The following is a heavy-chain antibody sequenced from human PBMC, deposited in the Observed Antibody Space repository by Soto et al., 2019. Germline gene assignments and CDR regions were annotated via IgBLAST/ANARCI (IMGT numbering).Heavy chain of an antibody. CDR2: IYYSGST. Sequence: SETLSLTCTVSGGSISSGDYYWSWIRQPPGKGLEWIGYIYYSGSTYYNPSLKSRVTISVDTSKNQFSLKLSSVTAADTAVYYCARVSYGDIVATTGSFYYYYYGMDVWGQGTTVTVSS. CDR1: GGSISSGDYY. V-gene: IGHV4-30-4*01. D-gene: IGHD5-12*01. J-gene: IGHJ6*02. CDR3: ARVSYGDIVATTGSFYYYYYGMDV.